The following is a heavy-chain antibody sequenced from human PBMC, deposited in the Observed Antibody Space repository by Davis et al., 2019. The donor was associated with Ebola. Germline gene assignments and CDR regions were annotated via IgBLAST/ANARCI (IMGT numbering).Heavy chain of an antibody. V-gene: IGHV3-30-3*01. J-gene: IGHJ4*02. CDR3: ARDLGPWELGGKLGY. CDR1: GFTFSTYA. Sequence: PGGSLRLSCAASGFTFSTYAMHWVRQAPGKGLEWEAVISYDGSNKYYADSVKGRFTIARDNSKNTLDLQMNSLRVEDTAVYYCARDLGPWELGGKLGYWGQGTLVTVSS. CDR2: ISYDGSNK. D-gene: IGHD1-26*01.